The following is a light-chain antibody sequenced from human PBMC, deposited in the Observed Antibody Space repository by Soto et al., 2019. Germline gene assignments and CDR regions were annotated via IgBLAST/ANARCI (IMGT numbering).Light chain of an antibody. CDR2: YDS. CDR1: NIGSKS. CDR3: QLCDSSSDHVV. J-gene: IGLJ2*01. V-gene: IGLV3-21*04. Sequence: SYELAQPPSVSEAPGKTARISCGANNIGSKSVHWYQQKPGQAPVLVIYYDSDRPSGIPERFSGSNSGNTATLTISRVEAGDEADYYCQLCDSSSDHVVFGGGTKLTVL.